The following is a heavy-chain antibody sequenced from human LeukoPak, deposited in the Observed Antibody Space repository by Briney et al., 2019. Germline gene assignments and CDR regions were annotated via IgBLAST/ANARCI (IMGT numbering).Heavy chain of an antibody. V-gene: IGHV4-39*01. Sequence: SETLSLTCSVSGGSLSNADYYWGWIRQAPGKGLEWIGSMFYGGTNHYNPSLKSRATISVDTSKNQFYLKLTSVTAADAAIYYCARQLPTAAADTRGYFDYWGQGAVVTVSS. CDR2: MFYGGTN. CDR1: GGSLSNADYY. D-gene: IGHD6-13*01. J-gene: IGHJ4*01. CDR3: ARQLPTAAADTRGYFDY.